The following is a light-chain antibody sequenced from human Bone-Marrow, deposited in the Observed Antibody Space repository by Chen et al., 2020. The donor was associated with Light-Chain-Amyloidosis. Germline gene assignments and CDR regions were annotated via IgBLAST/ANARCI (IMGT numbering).Light chain of an antibody. CDR1: QGISSA. J-gene: IGKJ4*01. Sequence: AIQLTQSPFSLSASLGDRVTITCRASQGISSALAWYQQKPGKAPKLLIYDASSLESGVPSRFSGSGSGTDFTLTISSLQPEDFATYYCQQANSFPLSLTFGVGTKVEIK. CDR2: DAS. V-gene: IGKV1-13*02. CDR3: QQANSFPLSLT.